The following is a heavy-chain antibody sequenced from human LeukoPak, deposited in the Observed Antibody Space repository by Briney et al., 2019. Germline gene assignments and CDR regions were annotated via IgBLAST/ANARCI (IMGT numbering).Heavy chain of an antibody. V-gene: IGHV3-53*01. J-gene: IGHJ4*02. CDR2: IYSGGST. Sequence: GGSLRLSCAASGFTVSSNYMSWVRQAPGKGPEWVSVIYSGGSTYYADSVKGRFTISRDNSKNTLYLQMNSLRAEDTAVYYCARVGGGYYFDYWGQGTLVTVSS. CDR1: GFTVSSNY. D-gene: IGHD3-16*01. CDR3: ARVGGGYYFDY.